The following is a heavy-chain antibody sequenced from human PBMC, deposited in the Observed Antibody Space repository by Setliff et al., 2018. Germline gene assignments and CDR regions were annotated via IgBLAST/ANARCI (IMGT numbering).Heavy chain of an antibody. J-gene: IGHJ5*02. Sequence: LRLSCAASGFRFSDLYMSWVRQVPGKGLEWLSKISGAGTTVYYADSVRGRFTISRDNAKNSLYLQMNSLRAEDSAVYYCAKGAHFSNYARIFDPWGQGTLVTVSS. CDR3: AKGAHFSNYARIFDP. D-gene: IGHD4-4*01. CDR1: GFRFSDLY. V-gene: IGHV3-11*04. CDR2: ISGAGTTV.